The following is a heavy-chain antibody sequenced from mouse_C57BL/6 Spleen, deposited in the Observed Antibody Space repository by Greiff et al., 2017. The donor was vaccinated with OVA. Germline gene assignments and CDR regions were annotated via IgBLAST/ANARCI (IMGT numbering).Heavy chain of an antibody. J-gene: IGHJ2*01. Sequence: VQLQQPGAELVRPGSSVKLSCKASGYTFTSYWMHWVKQRPIQGLEWIGNIDPSDSETHYNQKFKDKATLTVDKSSSTAYMQLSSLTSEDSAVYYCARSYDYDNYCDYWGQGTTLTVSS. CDR3: ARSYDYDNYCDY. V-gene: IGHV1-52*01. D-gene: IGHD2-4*01. CDR1: GYTFTSYW. CDR2: IDPSDSET.